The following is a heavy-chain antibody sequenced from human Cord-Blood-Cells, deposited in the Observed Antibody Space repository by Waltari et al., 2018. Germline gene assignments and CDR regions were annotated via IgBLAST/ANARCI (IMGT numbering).Heavy chain of an antibody. CDR2: IYYRGRT. Sequence: QLQLQESGPGLVKPSETLSLTCTVSGGSISSSSYYWGWIRQPPGKGLEWIGSIYYRGRTCYNPALKRRVTISVDTSKNQFSLKLSCVTAADTAVYYCARRNRGNAFDIWGQGTMVTVSS. J-gene: IGHJ3*02. CDR3: ARRNRGNAFDI. V-gene: IGHV4-39*01. CDR1: GGSISSSSYY. D-gene: IGHD7-27*01.